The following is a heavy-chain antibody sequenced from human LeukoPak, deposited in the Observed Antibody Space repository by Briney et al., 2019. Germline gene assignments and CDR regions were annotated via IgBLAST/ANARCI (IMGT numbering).Heavy chain of an antibody. D-gene: IGHD1-26*01. V-gene: IGHV1-46*01. CDR3: ARFWSGSYYDPGYFDY. CDR1: GGTFVSYA. J-gene: IGHJ4*02. Sequence: ASGKVFCKASGGTFVSYAISWVRQAPGQGLEWMGIINPSGGSTSYAQKFQGRVTMTSDTSTSTVYMELSSLRSEDTAVYSCARFWSGSYYDPGYFDYWGQGTLVTVSS. CDR2: INPSGGST.